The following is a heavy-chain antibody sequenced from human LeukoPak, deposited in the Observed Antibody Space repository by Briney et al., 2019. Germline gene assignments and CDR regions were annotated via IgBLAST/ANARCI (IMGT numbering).Heavy chain of an antibody. D-gene: IGHD5-12*01. CDR2: INHSGST. CDR1: GGSFSGYY. V-gene: IGHV4-34*01. Sequence: SETLSLTCAVYGGSFSGYYRSWIRQPPGKGLEWIGEINHSGSTNYNPSLKSRVTISVDASKNQFSLKLSSVTAADTAVYYCATRGRGYSGYGRLYYFDYWGQGTLVTVSS. J-gene: IGHJ4*02. CDR3: ATRGRGYSGYGRLYYFDY.